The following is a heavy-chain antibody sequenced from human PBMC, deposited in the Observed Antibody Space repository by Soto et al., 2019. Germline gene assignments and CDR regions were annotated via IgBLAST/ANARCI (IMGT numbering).Heavy chain of an antibody. CDR2: IYHSGRT. Sequence: QLQLQESGSGLVKPSQTLSLTCAVSGGSISSGGYSWSLSRQPPGKGLEWIGYIYHSGRTYYNPSLKRRDTISVDRSKNQFSLKLSSVPAADTAVYDCALVPGDFCTGYYSWFDTWGQGTLVTVSS. D-gene: IGHD3-3*01. CDR1: GGSISSGGYS. CDR3: ALVPGDFCTGYYSWFDT. J-gene: IGHJ5*02. V-gene: IGHV4-30-2*01.